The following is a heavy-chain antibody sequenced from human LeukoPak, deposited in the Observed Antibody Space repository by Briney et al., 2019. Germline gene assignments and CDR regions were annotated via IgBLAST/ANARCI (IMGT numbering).Heavy chain of an antibody. CDR3: ARYISPNKPNWFDP. CDR1: GGTFRSNA. Sequence: ASVKVSCKASGGTFRSNAISWVRQAPGQGLEWMGGITPIFGTANYAQKFQGRVTITAVESMSTAYMELSSLRSEDTAVYYCARYISPNKPNWFDPWGQGTLVTVSS. CDR2: ITPIFGTA. D-gene: IGHD1-14*01. V-gene: IGHV1-69*13. J-gene: IGHJ5*02.